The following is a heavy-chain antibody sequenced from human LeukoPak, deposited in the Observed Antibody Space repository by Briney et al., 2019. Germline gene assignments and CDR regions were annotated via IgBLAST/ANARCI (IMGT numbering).Heavy chain of an antibody. CDR3: ARLAAAGLVRGIDY. CDR2: ISWNSGSI. Sequence: GGSLRLSCAASGFTFDDYAMHWVRQAPGKGLEWVSGISWNSGSIGYADSVKGRFTISRDNSKNTLYLQMNSLRAEDTAVYYCARLAAAGLVRGIDYWGQGTLVTVSS. V-gene: IGHV3-9*01. CDR1: GFTFDDYA. D-gene: IGHD6-13*01. J-gene: IGHJ4*02.